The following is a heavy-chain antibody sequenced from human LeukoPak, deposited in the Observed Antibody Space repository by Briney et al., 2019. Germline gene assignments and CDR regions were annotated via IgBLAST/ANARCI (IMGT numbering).Heavy chain of an antibody. D-gene: IGHD3-10*01. Sequence: SETLSLTCTVSGGSISSYYWSWIRQPAGKGLEWIGRIYTSGSTYYNPSLKSRVTISVDRSKNQFSLKLSSVTAADTAVYYCAGKLWFGPFDPWGQGTLVTVSS. CDR1: GGSISSYY. V-gene: IGHV4-4*07. CDR2: IYTSGST. CDR3: AGKLWFGPFDP. J-gene: IGHJ5*02.